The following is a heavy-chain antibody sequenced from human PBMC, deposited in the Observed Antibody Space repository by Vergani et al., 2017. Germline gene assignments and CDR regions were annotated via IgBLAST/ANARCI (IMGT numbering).Heavy chain of an antibody. D-gene: IGHD5-24*01. V-gene: IGHV3-49*04. CDR1: GFTSADYT. J-gene: IGHJ6*02. Sequence: EVQLVESGGGLVQPGRSLRLSCRASGFTSADYTMSWVRQAPGKGLEWVAFIISKAYGGTTEYAASVKGRFTISRDDSNSIAYLQMNSLKTEDTAVYYCARVSGWLHYFYVMDVWGQGTTVTVSS. CDR2: IISKAYGGTT. CDR3: ARVSGWLHYFYVMDV.